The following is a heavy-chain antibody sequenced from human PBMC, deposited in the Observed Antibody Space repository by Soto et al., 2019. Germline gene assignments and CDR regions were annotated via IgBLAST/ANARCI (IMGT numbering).Heavy chain of an antibody. CDR1: GYSFTSYW. D-gene: IGHD3-22*01. Sequence: PGESLKISCKGSGYSFTSYWIGWVRQMPGKGLEWMGIIYPGDSDTRYSPSFQGQVTISADKSISTAYLQWSSLKASDTAMYYCASCNYDSSGYCFDYGMDVWGQGTTVTAP. V-gene: IGHV5-51*01. CDR3: ASCNYDSSGYCFDYGMDV. J-gene: IGHJ6*02. CDR2: IYPGDSDT.